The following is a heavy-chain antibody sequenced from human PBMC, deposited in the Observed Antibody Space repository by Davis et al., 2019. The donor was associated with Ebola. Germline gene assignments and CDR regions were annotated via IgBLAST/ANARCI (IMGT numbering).Heavy chain of an antibody. Sequence: SETLSLTCAVYGGSFSGYYWSWIRQPPGKGLEWIGYIYYSGSTNYNPSLKSRVTISVDTSKNQFSLKLSSVTAADTAVYYCARSRGKFDPWGQGTLVTVSS. CDR1: GGSFSGYY. V-gene: IGHV4-59*01. CDR2: IYYSGST. CDR3: ARSRGKFDP. D-gene: IGHD3-16*01. J-gene: IGHJ5*02.